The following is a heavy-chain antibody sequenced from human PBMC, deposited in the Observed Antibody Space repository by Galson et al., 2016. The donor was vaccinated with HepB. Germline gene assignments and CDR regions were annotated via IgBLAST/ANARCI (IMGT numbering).Heavy chain of an antibody. D-gene: IGHD6-25*01. CDR2: MNPNTGDT. V-gene: IGHV1-8*01. CDR3: ARGPFIYSSAPAIQFDF. Sequence: SVKVSCKASGYTFTSYDINWVRQATGQGLEWMGRMNPNTGDTAYAQKFQGRVTMTRNTSISTAYMELSSLISEDTAVYYCARGPFIYSSAPAIQFDFWGQGTLVTVSS. J-gene: IGHJ4*02. CDR1: GYTFTSYD.